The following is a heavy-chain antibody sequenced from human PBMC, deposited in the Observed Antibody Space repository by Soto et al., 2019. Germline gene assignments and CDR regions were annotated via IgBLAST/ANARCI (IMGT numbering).Heavy chain of an antibody. J-gene: IGHJ4*02. D-gene: IGHD3-3*01. CDR1: GGSISSSNW. CDR3: ARDGGRRTSAFDY. V-gene: IGHV4-4*02. Sequence: QVQLQESGPGLVKPSGTLSLTCAVSGGSISSSNWWGWVRQSPGKGLEWIGEIYHSGSTNYNPSLKSRVTISIDKSKHQFSLRLTSVPAADTAVYYCARDGGRRTSAFDYWGQGTLVTVSS. CDR2: IYHSGST.